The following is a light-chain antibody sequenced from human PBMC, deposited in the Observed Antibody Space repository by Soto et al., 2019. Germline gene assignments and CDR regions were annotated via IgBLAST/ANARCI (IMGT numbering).Light chain of an antibody. CDR3: QQYYSYPRVT. V-gene: IGKV1-8*01. Sequence: AIRMTQSPSSLSASTGDRVTITCRASQGISSYLAWYQQKPGKAPKLLIYAASTLQSGVPSRFSGSVSGTDFTLTISCLQSEDFATYYCQQYYSYPRVTFGPGTKVDIK. CDR2: AAS. CDR1: QGISSY. J-gene: IGKJ3*01.